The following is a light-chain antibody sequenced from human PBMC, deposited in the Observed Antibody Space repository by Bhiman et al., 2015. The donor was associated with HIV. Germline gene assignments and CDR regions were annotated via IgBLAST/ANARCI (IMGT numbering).Light chain of an antibody. CDR2: DVS. Sequence: QSALTQPASMSGSPGQSITISCTGTSSDVGTYNYVSWYQQYPGKAPKLLIYDVSKRPSGVSNRFSGSKSANTASLTISGLQAEDEADYYCSSYASSSTLVFGGGTQLTVL. V-gene: IGLV2-14*01. J-gene: IGLJ2*01. CDR3: SSYASSSTLV. CDR1: SSDVGTYNY.